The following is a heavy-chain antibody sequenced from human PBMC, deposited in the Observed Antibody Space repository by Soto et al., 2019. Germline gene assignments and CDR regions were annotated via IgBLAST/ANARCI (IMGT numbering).Heavy chain of an antibody. CDR2: IHPNGGVT. V-gene: IGHV1-2*02. CDR3: ARAGLTTLELATTY. J-gene: IGHJ4*02. CDR1: RYTFTDYY. Sequence: QVQLVQSGAEVKKPGASVKVSCKASRYTFTDYYMHWVRQSPGQGLEWMGWIHPNGGVTKFPQKLQGRVIMTRDTSSSTVYMELSRLTSDDAAVYYCARAGLTTLELATTYWGQGTLVTVSS. D-gene: IGHD5-12*01.